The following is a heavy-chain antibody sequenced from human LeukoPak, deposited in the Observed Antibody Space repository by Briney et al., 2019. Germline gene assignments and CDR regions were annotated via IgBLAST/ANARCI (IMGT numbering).Heavy chain of an antibody. Sequence: PSETLSLTCTVSGGSISSSSYYWGWIRQPPGKGLEWIGSIYYSGSTNYNPSLKSRVTISVDTSKNQFSLKLSSVTAADTAVYYCARTYYGSGYYFDYWGQGTLVTVSS. CDR1: GGSISSSSYY. D-gene: IGHD3-10*01. CDR3: ARTYYGSGYYFDY. J-gene: IGHJ4*02. CDR2: IYYSGST. V-gene: IGHV4-39*07.